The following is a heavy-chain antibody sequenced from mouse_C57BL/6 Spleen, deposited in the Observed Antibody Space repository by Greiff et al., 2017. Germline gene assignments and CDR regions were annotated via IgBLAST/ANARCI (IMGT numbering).Heavy chain of an antibody. D-gene: IGHD1-1*01. Sequence: QVQLQQPGAELVKPGASVKMSCKASGYTFTSYWITWVKQRPGQGLEWIGDIYPGSGSTNYNEKFKSKATLTVDTSSSTAYMQLSSLTSEDSAVYYGARTDFITTVVADYYAMDYWGQGTSVTVSS. CDR3: ARTDFITTVVADYYAMDY. V-gene: IGHV1-55*01. CDR1: GYTFTSYW. CDR2: IYPGSGST. J-gene: IGHJ4*01.